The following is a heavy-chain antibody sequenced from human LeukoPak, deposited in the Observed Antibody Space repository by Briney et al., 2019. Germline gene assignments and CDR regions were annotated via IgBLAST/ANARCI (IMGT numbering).Heavy chain of an antibody. CDR2: ISGSGGST. V-gene: IGHV3-23*01. CDR3: AKEWLWFGESGIDY. D-gene: IGHD3-10*01. J-gene: IGHJ4*02. CDR1: GFTFSSYA. Sequence: GGSLRLSCAASGFTFSSYAMSWVRQAPGKGLGWVSAISGSGGSTYYADSVKGRFTISRDNSKNTLYLQMNSLRAEDTAVYYCAKEWLWFGESGIDYWGQGTLVTVSS.